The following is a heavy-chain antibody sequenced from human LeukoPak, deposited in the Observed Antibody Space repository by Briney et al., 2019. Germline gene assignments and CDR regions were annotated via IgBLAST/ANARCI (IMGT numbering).Heavy chain of an antibody. CDR2: IKQDGSEK. CDR1: GFTFSSYC. V-gene: IGHV3-7*01. Sequence: GGSLRLSCAASGFTFSSYCMSWVRQAPGKGLEWVVNIKQDGSEKYYVDSVKGRFTISRDNAKNSLYLQMNSLRAEDTAVYYCAREGDVVVPAAPAWFDPWGQGTLVTVSS. CDR3: AREGDVVVPAAPAWFDP. D-gene: IGHD2-2*01. J-gene: IGHJ5*02.